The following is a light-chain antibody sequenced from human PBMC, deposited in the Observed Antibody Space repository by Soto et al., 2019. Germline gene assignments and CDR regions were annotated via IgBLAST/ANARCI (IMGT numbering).Light chain of an antibody. CDR3: SSYAGSNNFDV. CDR2: DVS. Sequence: QSALTQPPSASGSPGQSVTISCTGTSSDVGGYNYVSWYQQHPGKAPKLMIYDVSQRPSGVSDRFSGSKSGNTASLTVSGLQAEDEADYYCSSYAGSNNFDVFGTGTKVTVL. V-gene: IGLV2-8*01. J-gene: IGLJ1*01. CDR1: SSDVGGYNY.